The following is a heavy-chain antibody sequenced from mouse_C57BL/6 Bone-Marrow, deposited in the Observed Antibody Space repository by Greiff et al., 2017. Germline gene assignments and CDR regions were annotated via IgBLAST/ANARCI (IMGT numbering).Heavy chain of an antibody. CDR2: IDPSDSYT. CDR3: ARDWDYWYFDV. CDR1: GYTFTSYW. Sequence: QVQLKQPGAELVMPGASVKLSCKASGYTFTSYWMHWVKQRPGQGLEWIGEIDPSDSYTNYNQKFKGKSTLTVDKSSSTAYMQLSSLTSEDSAVYYCARDWDYWYFDVWGTGTTVTVSS. J-gene: IGHJ1*03. V-gene: IGHV1-69*01. D-gene: IGHD4-1*01.